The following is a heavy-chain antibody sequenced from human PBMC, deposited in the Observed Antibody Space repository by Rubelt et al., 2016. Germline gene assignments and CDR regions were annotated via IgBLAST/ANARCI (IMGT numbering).Heavy chain of an antibody. V-gene: IGHV4-39*01. J-gene: IGHJ3*02. CDR2: VYYSGTT. Sequence: QLQLQESGPGLVKPSETLPLTCTVSGGSFSKTSYYWGWIRQTPGKGLELIGSVYYSGTTYYNPSLKSRVTISVDMSKNPFSLRLSSVSAADTAVYYCARRYPYYGDSYDIWGQGTLVTVSS. D-gene: IGHD4-17*01. CDR3: ARRYPYYGDSYDI. CDR1: GGSFSKTSYY.